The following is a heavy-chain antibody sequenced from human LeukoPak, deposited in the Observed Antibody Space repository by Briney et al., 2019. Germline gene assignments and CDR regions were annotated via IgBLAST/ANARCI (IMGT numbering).Heavy chain of an antibody. Sequence: PGGSLRVSCAAPGFTFYDYAMHWVRQAPGKGLEWVSGISWNSGSIGYADSVKGRFTISRDNAKNSLYLQMNSLRAEDTALYYCATLGIAVAGTDYWGQGTLVTVSS. CDR3: ATLGIAVAGTDY. V-gene: IGHV3-9*01. CDR2: ISWNSGSI. CDR1: GFTFYDYA. D-gene: IGHD6-19*01. J-gene: IGHJ4*02.